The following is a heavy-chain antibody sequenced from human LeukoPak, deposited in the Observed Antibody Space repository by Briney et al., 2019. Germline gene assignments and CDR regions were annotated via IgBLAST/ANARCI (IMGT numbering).Heavy chain of an antibody. CDR2: IYSGGST. CDR3: ARGSPSYAQWHFDL. Sequence: GSLRLSCAASGFTVSSNYMSWVRQAPGKGLEWVSVIYSGGSTYYADSVKGRFSISRDNSKNTLYLQMNSLRAEDTAVYYCARGSPSYAQWHFDLWGRGTLVTVSS. J-gene: IGHJ2*01. CDR1: GFTVSSNY. V-gene: IGHV3-66*01. D-gene: IGHD2/OR15-2a*01.